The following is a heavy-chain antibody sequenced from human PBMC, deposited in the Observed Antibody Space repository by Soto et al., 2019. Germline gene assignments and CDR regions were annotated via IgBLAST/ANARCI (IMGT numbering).Heavy chain of an antibody. Sequence: EVQLLESGGGLVQPGGSLRLSCAASGFTFSTYAMSWVRLAPGKGLEWVSAISCSGGSTYYADSVKGRFTISRDNSNNTLKLQMNSMRAEDTAVYYCAKGNYGSGTSLDYWGQGTLVTVSS. CDR1: GFTFSTYA. CDR2: ISCSGGST. V-gene: IGHV3-23*01. CDR3: AKGNYGSGTSLDY. J-gene: IGHJ4*02. D-gene: IGHD3-10*01.